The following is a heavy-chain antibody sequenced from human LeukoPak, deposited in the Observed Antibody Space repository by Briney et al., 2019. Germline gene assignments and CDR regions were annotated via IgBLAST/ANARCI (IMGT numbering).Heavy chain of an antibody. D-gene: IGHD4-17*01. CDR2: ISYDGSNK. J-gene: IGHJ5*02. Sequence: PGGSLRLSCAASGFTFSSYGMHWVRQAPGKGLEWVAVISYDGSNKYYADSVKGRFTISRDNSKNTLYLQMNSLRDEDTAVYYCAKEIAVTDWFDPWGQGTLVTVSS. V-gene: IGHV3-30*18. CDR1: GFTFSSYG. CDR3: AKEIAVTDWFDP.